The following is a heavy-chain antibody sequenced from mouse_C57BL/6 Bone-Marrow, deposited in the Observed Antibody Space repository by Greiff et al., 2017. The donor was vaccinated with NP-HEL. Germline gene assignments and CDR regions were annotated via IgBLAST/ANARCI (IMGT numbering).Heavy chain of an antibody. CDR3: ARCENYYGSSNYAMDY. CDR1: GYSITSDY. CDR2: ISYSGST. J-gene: IGHJ4*01. Sequence: EVQGVESGPGLAKPSQTLSLTCSVTGYSITSDYWNWIRKFPGNKLEYMGYISYSGSTYYNPSLKSRISITRDTSKNQYYLQLNSVTTEDTATYYCARCENYYGSSNYAMDYWGQGTSVTVSS. D-gene: IGHD1-1*01. V-gene: IGHV3-8*01.